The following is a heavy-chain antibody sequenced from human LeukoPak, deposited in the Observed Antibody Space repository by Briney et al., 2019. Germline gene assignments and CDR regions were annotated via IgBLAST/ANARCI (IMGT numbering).Heavy chain of an antibody. D-gene: IGHD3-22*01. CDR3: TRDEKQSYFDTSASWTLFDY. J-gene: IGHJ4*02. V-gene: IGHV3-49*04. CDR1: GFTLGDYA. Sequence: PGGSLKLSCRGSGFTLGDYALSWVRQAPGKGLEWVGFIRSEAYGGTTQYAPSVKGRFTISRDGSESTVYLQMNSLQTEDTAVYYCTRDEKQSYFDTSASWTLFDYWGQGTLVTVSS. CDR2: IRSEAYGGTT.